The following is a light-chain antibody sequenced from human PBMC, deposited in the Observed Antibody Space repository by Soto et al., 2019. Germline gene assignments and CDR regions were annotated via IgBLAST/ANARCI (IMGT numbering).Light chain of an antibody. CDR1: QSVSSH. CDR3: PQFDDWPQPLS. J-gene: IGKJ4*01. V-gene: IGKV3-15*01. Sequence: EIVLTQSPGTPSLSPGERATLSCRASQSVSSHLAWYQHTPGQATRLLIYGASSRATGVPATLLGLWSGTEFTRTSGSLQSEHFAVYYGPQFDDWPQPLSFSGGTKV. CDR2: GAS.